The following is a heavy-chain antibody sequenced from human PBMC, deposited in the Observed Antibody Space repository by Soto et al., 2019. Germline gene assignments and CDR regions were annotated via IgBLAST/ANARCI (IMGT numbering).Heavy chain of an antibody. CDR2: INPNSGGT. D-gene: IGHD1-20*01. Sequence: ASVKVSCKASGYTFTGYYMHWVRQAPGQGLEWMGWINPNSGGTNYAQKFQGRVTMTRDTSISTAYMELSRLRSDDTAVYYCARIRRREFNWPYYWGQGTLVTVSS. CDR3: ARIRRREFNWPYY. J-gene: IGHJ4*02. V-gene: IGHV1-2*02. CDR1: GYTFTGYY.